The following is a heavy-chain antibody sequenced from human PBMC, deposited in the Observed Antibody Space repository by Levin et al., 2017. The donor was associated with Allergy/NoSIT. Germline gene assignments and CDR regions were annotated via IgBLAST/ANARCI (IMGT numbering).Heavy chain of an antibody. CDR2: ITSDGSNK. Sequence: GESLKISCAASGFSFSSYGIQWVRQAPGQGLEWVALITSDGSNKSYADPVKGRFTISRDNSKNTVYLQMNSLRAEDTAVYYCAKGGDFDYWGLGTVVTVSS. J-gene: IGHJ4*02. V-gene: IGHV3-30*18. CDR1: GFSFSSYG. CDR3: AKGGDFDY. D-gene: IGHD1-26*01.